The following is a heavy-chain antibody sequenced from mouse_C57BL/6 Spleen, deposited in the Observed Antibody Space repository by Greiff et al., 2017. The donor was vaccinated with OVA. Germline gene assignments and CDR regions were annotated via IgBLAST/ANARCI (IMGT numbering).Heavy chain of an antibody. CDR1: GFSLTSYG. J-gene: IGHJ3*01. CDR2: IWSDGST. V-gene: IGHV2-6-1*01. CDR3: ARHEDGYYPFAY. Sequence: VKLMESGPGLVAPSQSLSITCTVSGFSLTSYGVHWVRQPPGKGLEWLVVIWSDGSTTYNSALKSRLSISKDNSKSQVFLKMNSLQTDDTAMYYCARHEDGYYPFAYWGQGTLVTVSA. D-gene: IGHD2-3*01.